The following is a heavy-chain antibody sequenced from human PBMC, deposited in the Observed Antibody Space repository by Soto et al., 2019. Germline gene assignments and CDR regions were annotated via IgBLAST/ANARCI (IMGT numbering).Heavy chain of an antibody. V-gene: IGHV1-18*01. J-gene: IGHJ4*02. D-gene: IGHD2-21*01. Sequence: QVQLVQSGAEVKEPGASVRVSCKASGYTFSSYGFSWVRQAPGQGLEWVAWISANSGDTNSAQKVQGIVTLTTDTSTSTAYMELRSLTSDDPAIYYCARDFRESCGGPSCIYFVFWGQGTLVTVSS. CDR3: ARDFRESCGGPSCIYFVF. CDR2: ISANSGDT. CDR1: GYTFSSYG.